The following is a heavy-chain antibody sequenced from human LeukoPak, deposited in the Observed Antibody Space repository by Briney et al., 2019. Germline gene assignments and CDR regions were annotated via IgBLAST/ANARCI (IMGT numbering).Heavy chain of an antibody. CDR2: VNPNSGDT. Sequence: ASVKVSCKASGYTFTGYYLHWVRQAPGQGLEWMGCVNPNSGDTNYAQKFQGSVTMTRDTSISTAYMELSRLRSDDTAVYYCARAPGDSSGYYYNSLTPYYFDYWGQGTLVTVSS. V-gene: IGHV1-2*02. CDR1: GYTFTGYY. CDR3: ARAPGDSSGYYYNSLTPYYFDY. D-gene: IGHD3-22*01. J-gene: IGHJ4*02.